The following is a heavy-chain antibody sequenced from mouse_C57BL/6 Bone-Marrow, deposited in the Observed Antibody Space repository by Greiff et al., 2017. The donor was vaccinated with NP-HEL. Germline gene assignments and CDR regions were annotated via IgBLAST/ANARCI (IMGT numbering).Heavy chain of an antibody. CDR1: GYTFTNYW. J-gene: IGHJ2*01. V-gene: IGHV1-63*01. Sequence: VKVVESGAELVRPGTSVKMSCKASGYTFTNYWIGWAKQRPGHGLEWIGDIYPGGGYTNYNEKFKGKATLTADKSSSTAYMQFSSLTSEDSAIYYCASHGFALFDYWGQGTTLTVSS. CDR2: IYPGGGYT. CDR3: ASHGFALFDY.